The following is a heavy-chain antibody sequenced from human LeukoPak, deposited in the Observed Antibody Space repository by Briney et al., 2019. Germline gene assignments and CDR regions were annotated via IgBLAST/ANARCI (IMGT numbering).Heavy chain of an antibody. D-gene: IGHD3-3*01. V-gene: IGHV3-23*01. J-gene: IGHJ6*03. CDR3: AKDWAGRSTFTIFGVVTRYYMDV. Sequence: SVKGRFTISRDNSKNTLSLQMNSLRAEDTAVYYCAKDWAGRSTFTIFGVVTRYYMDVWGKGTTVTVSS.